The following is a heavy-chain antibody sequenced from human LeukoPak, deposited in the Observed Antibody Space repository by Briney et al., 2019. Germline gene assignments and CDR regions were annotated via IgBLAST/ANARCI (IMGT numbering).Heavy chain of an antibody. CDR3: ARGRGTPRTLGSRYYFDY. CDR2: INHSGST. V-gene: IGHV4-34*01. J-gene: IGHJ4*02. CDR1: GGSFSGYY. D-gene: IGHD1-26*01. Sequence: SETLSLTCAVYGGSFSGYYWSWIRQPPGKGLEWIGEINHSGSTNYNPSLKSRVTISVDTSKNQFSLKLSSVTAADTAVYYCARGRGTPRTLGSRYYFDYWGQGTLVTVSS.